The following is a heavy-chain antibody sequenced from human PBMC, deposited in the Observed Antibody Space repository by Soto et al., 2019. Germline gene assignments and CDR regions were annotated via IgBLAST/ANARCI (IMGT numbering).Heavy chain of an antibody. V-gene: IGHV3-64D*06. J-gene: IGHJ4*02. CDR3: VKGEYYYDGSAYYPFDY. CDR2: ISTNGGST. D-gene: IGHD3-22*01. CDR1: GFTFSSYA. Sequence: GGSLRLSCSASGFTFSSYAMHWVRQAPGKGLEYVSSISTNGGSTHYADSVKGRFTISRDNSKNTAYLQMSSLRPEDTAVYYCVKGEYYYDGSAYYPFDYWGQG.